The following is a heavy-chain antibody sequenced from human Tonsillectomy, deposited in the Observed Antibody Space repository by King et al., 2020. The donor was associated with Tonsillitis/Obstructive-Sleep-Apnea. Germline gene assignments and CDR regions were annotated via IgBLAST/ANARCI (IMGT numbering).Heavy chain of an antibody. CDR1: GDSVSSNSAA. Sequence: VQLQQSGPGLVKPSQTLSLTCAISGDSVSSNSAAWNWIRQSPSRGLEWLGRTYYRSKWYNDYAVSVKSRITINPDTSKNQFSLQLNSVTPEDTAVYYCARATTYNWNDVDYYYYMDVWGKGTTVTVSS. J-gene: IGHJ6*03. CDR3: ARATTYNWNDVDYYYYMDV. D-gene: IGHD1-1*01. CDR2: TYYRSKWYN. V-gene: IGHV6-1*01.